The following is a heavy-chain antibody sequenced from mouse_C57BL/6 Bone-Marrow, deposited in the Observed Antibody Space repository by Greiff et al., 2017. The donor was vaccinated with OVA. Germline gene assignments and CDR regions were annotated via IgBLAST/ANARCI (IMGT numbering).Heavy chain of an antibody. CDR2: INPNNGGT. D-gene: IGHD1-1*01. CDR1: GYTFTDYY. V-gene: IGHV1-26*01. Sequence: VQLQQSGPELVKPGASVKISCKASGYTFTDYYMNWVKQSHGKSLEWIGDINPNNGGTSYNQKFKGKATLTVDKSSSTAYMELRILTSEDSAVYYCARPILRYAMDYWGQGTSVTVSS. J-gene: IGHJ4*01. CDR3: ARPILRYAMDY.